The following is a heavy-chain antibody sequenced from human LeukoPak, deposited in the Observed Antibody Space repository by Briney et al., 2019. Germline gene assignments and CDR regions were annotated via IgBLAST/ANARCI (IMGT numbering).Heavy chain of an antibody. CDR1: GGTFSSSA. J-gene: IGHJ6*02. CDR2: IIPVLNIT. CDR3: AKDQGLTAPPPYGLDV. D-gene: IGHD5-18*01. V-gene: IGHV1-69*04. Sequence: GASVKVSCKTSGGTFSSSAITWVRQAPGQGLEWMGRIIPVLNITTYAQKFQGRVTITADTSTSTVCMELSSLRSEETAVYYCAKDQGLTAPPPYGLDVWGQGTTVIVTS.